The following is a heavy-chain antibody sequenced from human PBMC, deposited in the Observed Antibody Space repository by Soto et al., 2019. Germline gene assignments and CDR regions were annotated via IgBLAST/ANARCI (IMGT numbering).Heavy chain of an antibody. J-gene: IGHJ6*02. V-gene: IGHV3-23*01. CDR1: GFTFSSYA. CDR2: IGESGTPT. CDR3: ARNIPAVQNDGMDV. Sequence: GGSLRLSCAASGFTFSSYAMKWVRQAPGKGLEWVSLIGESGTPTYYADSVKGRSTISRDNSGNTLFLEMYSLRAEDTAVYYCARNIPAVQNDGMDVWGQGTMVTVSS.